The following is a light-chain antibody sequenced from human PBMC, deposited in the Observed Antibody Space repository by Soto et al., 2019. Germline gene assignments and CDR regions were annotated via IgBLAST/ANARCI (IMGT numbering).Light chain of an antibody. J-gene: IGLJ2*01. Sequence: NFMLTQPHSVSESPGKTVTISCTRSSGSIASNYVQWYQQRPGSAPTTVIYENNQRPSGGPDRCSGSTDGSSNSASLTISGLQTEDEADYYCQSYDSSNVVFGGGTKLTVL. CDR1: SGSIASNY. CDR3: QSYDSSNVV. V-gene: IGLV6-57*04. CDR2: ENN.